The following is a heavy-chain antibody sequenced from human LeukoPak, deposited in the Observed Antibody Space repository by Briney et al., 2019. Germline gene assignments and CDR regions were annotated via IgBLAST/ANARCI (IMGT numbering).Heavy chain of an antibody. Sequence: GGSLRLSCAASGFTFSSYSMIWVRQAPGKGLEWVSYISSSSSTIYYADSVKGRFTISRDNAKNSLYLQMNSLRDEDTAVYYCARDSQAAAGVYYFDYWGQGTLVTVSS. CDR3: ARDSQAAAGVYYFDY. J-gene: IGHJ4*02. D-gene: IGHD6-13*01. V-gene: IGHV3-48*02. CDR1: GFTFSSYS. CDR2: ISSSSSTI.